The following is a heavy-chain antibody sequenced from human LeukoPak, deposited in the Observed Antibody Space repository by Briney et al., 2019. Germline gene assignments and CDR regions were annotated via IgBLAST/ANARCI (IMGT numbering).Heavy chain of an antibody. CDR2: ISGSGGST. CDR1: GFTFSSYA. V-gene: IGHV3-23*01. D-gene: IGHD5-24*01. CDR3: ARDGYNWLSRSPNFDY. J-gene: IGHJ4*02. Sequence: GRSLRLSCAASGFTFSSYAMHWVRQAPGKGLEWVSAISGSGGSTYYADSVKGRFTISRDNSKNTLYLQMNSLRAEDTAVYYCARDGYNWLSRSPNFDYWGQGTLVTVSS.